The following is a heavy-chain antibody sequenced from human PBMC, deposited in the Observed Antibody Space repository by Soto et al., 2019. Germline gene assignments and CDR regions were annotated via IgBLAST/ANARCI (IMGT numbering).Heavy chain of an antibody. CDR1: GFTFSSFW. J-gene: IGHJ3*02. Sequence: PXGSLSLSCAASGFTFSSFWMHWVRQAPGNGLVWVSRINSDGSGTSYADSVKGRFTISRDNAKNTLYLQMNSLRAEDTAVYYCARDYDSSGYRGRYAFDISGQGTMVTVSS. CDR3: ARDYDSSGYRGRYAFDI. CDR2: INSDGSGT. D-gene: IGHD3-22*01. V-gene: IGHV3-74*01.